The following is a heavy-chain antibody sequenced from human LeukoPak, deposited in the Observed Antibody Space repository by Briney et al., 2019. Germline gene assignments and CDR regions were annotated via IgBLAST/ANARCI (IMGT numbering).Heavy chain of an antibody. V-gene: IGHV1-8*02. Sequence: GASVKVSCKASGYTFKNSDINWARQATGQGLEWMGWMNPNSGNTGFAQKFQDRVSMTRDTPINTAYMELTSLRSGDTAVYYCARATPGGLHGYSFDYWGQGTVVTVYS. D-gene: IGHD5-24*01. CDR1: GYTFKNSD. CDR2: MNPNSGNT. J-gene: IGHJ4*02. CDR3: ARATPGGLHGYSFDY.